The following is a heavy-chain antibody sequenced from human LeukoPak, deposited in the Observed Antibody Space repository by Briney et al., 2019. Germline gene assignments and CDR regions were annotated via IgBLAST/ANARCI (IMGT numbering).Heavy chain of an antibody. Sequence: ASVKVSCKASGYTFTSYYIHWVRQAPGQGPEWMGRINCSSGDTNYAQKFQDWVTITRDTSLSTVYMELSSLTSDDSAVYYCVTPATTRGFDYWGHGTPVTVSS. J-gene: IGHJ4*01. D-gene: IGHD1-14*01. CDR3: VTPATTRGFDY. V-gene: IGHV1-2*04. CDR2: INCSSGDT. CDR1: GYTFTSYY.